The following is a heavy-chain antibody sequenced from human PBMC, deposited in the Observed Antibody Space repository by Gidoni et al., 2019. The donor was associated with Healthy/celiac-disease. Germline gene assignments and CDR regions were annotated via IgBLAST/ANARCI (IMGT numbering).Heavy chain of an antibody. D-gene: IGHD3-10*01. CDR1: RGNLSSYA. Sequence: QLQLVQSGAAVKKPGSSVTVSCKPSRGNLSSYAISWVRQAPGQGLDWMGGILPIFGTATYAQKFQGRVTITADKSTSTAYMELSSLRSEDTAVYYCARVTMGRGVIKGSWFDPWGQGTLVTVSS. J-gene: IGHJ5*02. CDR3: ARVTMGRGVIKGSWFDP. V-gene: IGHV1-69*06. CDR2: ILPIFGTA.